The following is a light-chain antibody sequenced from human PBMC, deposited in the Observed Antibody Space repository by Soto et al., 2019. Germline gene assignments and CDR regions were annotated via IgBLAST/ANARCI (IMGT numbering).Light chain of an antibody. J-gene: IGKJ1*01. CDR3: QQYNNWPPWT. V-gene: IGKV3-15*01. CDR1: QSVSSN. CDR2: GAS. Sequence: EIVMTQSPATLSVSPGEGATLSWRASQSVSSNLAWYQQIPGQAPRLLIYGASTRATGIPVRFSGSGSETEFTLTISSLQSEDFAVYYCQQYNNWPPWTFGQGTKVDIK.